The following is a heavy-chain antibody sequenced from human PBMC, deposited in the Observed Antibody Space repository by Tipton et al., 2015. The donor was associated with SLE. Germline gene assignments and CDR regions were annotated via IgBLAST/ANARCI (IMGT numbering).Heavy chain of an antibody. Sequence: TLSLTCTVSGGSISSGDYYWSWIRQPPGKGLEWIGSIYYSGSTYYNPSLKSRVTISVDTSKNQFSLKLSSVTAADTAVYYCARSGFLEWLPWYFDLWGRGTLVTVSS. J-gene: IGHJ2*01. CDR3: ARSGFLEWLPWYFDL. CDR2: IYYSGST. D-gene: IGHD3-3*01. V-gene: IGHV4-39*07. CDR1: GGSISSGDYY.